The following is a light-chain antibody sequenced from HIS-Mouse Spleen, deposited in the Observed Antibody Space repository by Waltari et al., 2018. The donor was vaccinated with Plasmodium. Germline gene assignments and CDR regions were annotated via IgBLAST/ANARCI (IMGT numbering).Light chain of an antibody. CDR2: DVS. J-gene: IGLJ2*01. CDR1: SSDVGGYNY. V-gene: IGLV2-14*03. Sequence: QSALTQPASVSGSPGQSITISCTGTSSDVGGYNYVSWYQPHPGKSPKLMVYDVSNRPAWCSNRFAGSKAGNTASLTISGLQAEDEADYYCSSYTRSSTLVFGGGTKLTVL. CDR3: SSYTRSSTLV.